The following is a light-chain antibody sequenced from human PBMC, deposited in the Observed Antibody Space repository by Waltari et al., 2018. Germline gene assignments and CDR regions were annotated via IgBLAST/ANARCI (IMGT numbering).Light chain of an antibody. V-gene: IGLV2-14*04. J-gene: IGLJ3*02. CDR3: SSYTSGGSFNWV. CDR2: DVS. Sequence: QQHPGKVPKVMIYDVSDRPSGVSNRFSGSKSGNTASLTISGLQADDEADYYCSSYTSGGSFNWVFGGGTKVTVL.